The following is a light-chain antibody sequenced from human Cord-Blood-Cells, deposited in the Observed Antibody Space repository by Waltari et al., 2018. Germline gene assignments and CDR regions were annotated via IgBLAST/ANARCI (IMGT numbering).Light chain of an antibody. J-gene: IGLJ2*01. CDR3: QVWDSSSDHVV. CDR1: NIGSKS. V-gene: IGLV3-21*04. CDR2: YDS. Sequence: SYVLTQPPSVSVAPGKTARSTCGGNNIGSKSVHWYKQKPGQAPVLVIYYDSDRPSGIPERFSGSNSGNTATLTISRVEAGDEADYYCQVWDSSSDHVVFGGGTKLTVL.